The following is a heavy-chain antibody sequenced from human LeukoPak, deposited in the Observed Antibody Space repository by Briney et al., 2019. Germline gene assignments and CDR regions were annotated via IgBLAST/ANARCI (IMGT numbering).Heavy chain of an antibody. CDR2: ISGSGGST. Sequence: GGSLRLSCAASGFTFSTYAMNWVRQAPGKGLEWVSAISGSGGSTYYADSVKGRFTISRDNSKNTLYLQMNSLRAEDTAIYYCAKSSDNVRYQLPAAWGQGTLVTVSS. J-gene: IGHJ5*02. CDR3: AKSSDNVRYQLPAA. V-gene: IGHV3-23*01. CDR1: GFTFSTYA. D-gene: IGHD2-2*01.